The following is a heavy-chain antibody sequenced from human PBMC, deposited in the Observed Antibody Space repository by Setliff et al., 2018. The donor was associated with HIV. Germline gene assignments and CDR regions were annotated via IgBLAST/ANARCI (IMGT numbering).Heavy chain of an antibody. D-gene: IGHD2-8*01. V-gene: IGHV1-18*01. CDR2: IGTYSGNT. Sequence: ASVKVSCKASGYNFTNYGIGWVRQAPGQGLEYLGWIGTYSGNTDYAQGVQGRVTMTRDTSTGTVYMDLRSLRSDDTAMYYCAREKYGDKFDYWGQGTLVTVSS. J-gene: IGHJ4*02. CDR3: AREKYGDKFDY. CDR1: GYNFTNYG.